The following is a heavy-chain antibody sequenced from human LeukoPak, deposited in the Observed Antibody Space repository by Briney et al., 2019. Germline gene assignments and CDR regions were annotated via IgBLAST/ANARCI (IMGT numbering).Heavy chain of an antibody. Sequence: PGGSLRLSCAASGFTFSSYSMNWVRQAPGKGLEWVSSISSSSSYIYYADSVKGRFTISRDNAKNSLYLQMNSLRAEDTAVYYCARETYYHPGITIFGVVPSDAFDIWGQGTMVTVSS. CDR3: ARETYYHPGITIFGVVPSDAFDI. D-gene: IGHD3-3*01. CDR2: ISSSSSYI. V-gene: IGHV3-21*01. J-gene: IGHJ3*02. CDR1: GFTFSSYS.